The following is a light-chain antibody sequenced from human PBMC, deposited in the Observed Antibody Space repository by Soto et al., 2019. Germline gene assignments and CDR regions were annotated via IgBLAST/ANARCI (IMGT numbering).Light chain of an antibody. V-gene: IGLV6-57*04. CDR1: SGSIASNS. CDR2: EDN. J-gene: IGLJ2*01. Sequence: NFMLTQPHSVSESPGKTVTISCTRSSGSIASNSVQWYQQRPGSAPTTVIYEDNQRPSGVPDRFSGSTDGSSNSASLTISGLQTEDEADYYCQSYDTSTVVFGGGTK. CDR3: QSYDTSTVV.